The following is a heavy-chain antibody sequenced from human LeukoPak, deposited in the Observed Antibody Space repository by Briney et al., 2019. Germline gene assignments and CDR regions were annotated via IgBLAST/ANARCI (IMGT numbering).Heavy chain of an antibody. Sequence: PGGSLRLSCAASGFTFSSYSMNWVRQAPGKGLEWVSYISSSSSTIYFADSVKGRFTISRDNAKNSLYLQMNSLRVEDTAVYYCARASLGELSLQPFDYWGQGTLVTVSS. CDR2: ISSSSSTI. CDR3: ARASLGELSLQPFDY. D-gene: IGHD3-16*02. J-gene: IGHJ4*02. CDR1: GFTFSSYS. V-gene: IGHV3-48*04.